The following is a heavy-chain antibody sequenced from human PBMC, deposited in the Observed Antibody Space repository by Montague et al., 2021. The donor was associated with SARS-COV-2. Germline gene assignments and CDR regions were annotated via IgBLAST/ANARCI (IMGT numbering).Heavy chain of an antibody. CDR3: ARDDIVLQGVTKGMDV. J-gene: IGHJ6*02. Sequence: SETLSLTCTVSGGSISSSNYYWGWIRQPPGKGLEWIGNMYYSGSTYYNPSLKSRVTTSIDTSKNQFSLKLSSVTAAGTAVYYCARDDIVLQGVTKGMDVWGQGTTVTVSS. CDR1: GGSISSSNYY. V-gene: IGHV4-39*07. D-gene: IGHD3-10*01. CDR2: MYYSGST.